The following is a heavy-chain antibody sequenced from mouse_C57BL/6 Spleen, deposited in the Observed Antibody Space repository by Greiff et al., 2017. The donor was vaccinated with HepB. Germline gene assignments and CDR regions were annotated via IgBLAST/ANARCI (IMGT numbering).Heavy chain of an antibody. Sequence: QVQLQQSGPGLVQPSQSLSITCTVSGFSLTSYGVHWVRQSPGKGLEWLGVIWSGGSTDYNAAFISRLSISKDNSKSQVFFKMNSLQADDTAIYYCARNPDYYGSSYGYFDVWGTGTTVTVSS. J-gene: IGHJ1*03. CDR1: GFSLTSYG. CDR2: IWSGGST. V-gene: IGHV2-2*01. D-gene: IGHD1-1*01. CDR3: ARNPDYYGSSYGYFDV.